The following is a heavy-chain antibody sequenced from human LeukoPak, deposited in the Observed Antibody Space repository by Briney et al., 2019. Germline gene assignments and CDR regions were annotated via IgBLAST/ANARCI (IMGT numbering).Heavy chain of an antibody. Sequence: PGGSLRLSCAASGFTFSSYWMSWVRQAPGKGLEWVANIKQDGSEKYYVDSVKGRFTISRDNAKNSLYLQMNSLRAEDTAVYYCTGGSPGDPGNAFDIWGQGTMVTVSS. D-gene: IGHD4-17*01. V-gene: IGHV3-7*01. CDR2: IKQDGSEK. CDR3: TGGSPGDPGNAFDI. CDR1: GFTFSSYW. J-gene: IGHJ3*02.